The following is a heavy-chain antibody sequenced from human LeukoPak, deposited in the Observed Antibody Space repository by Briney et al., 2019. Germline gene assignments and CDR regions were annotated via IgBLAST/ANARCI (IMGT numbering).Heavy chain of an antibody. Sequence: PGGSLRFSGAASGFTFSSYWMNWARQAPGKGLEWVASINHNGNVNYYVDSVKGRFTISRDNAKNSLYLQMSNLRAEDTAVYFCARGGGLDVWGQGATVTVSS. V-gene: IGHV3-7*03. J-gene: IGHJ6*02. CDR1: GFTFSSYW. CDR3: ARGGGLDV. CDR2: INHNGNVN. D-gene: IGHD3-16*01.